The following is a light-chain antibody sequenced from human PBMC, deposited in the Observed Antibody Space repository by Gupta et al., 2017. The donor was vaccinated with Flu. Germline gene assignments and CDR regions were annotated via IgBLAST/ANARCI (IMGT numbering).Light chain of an antibody. Sequence: GTLSLSPGEGATLSCRASQSLSTNYLAWYQQKPGQSPRLLIYGASTRSTGIPDRFSGSGSGTDFTLSITRLEPEDFAVYYCQQYDTSPLTFGGGTKVEIK. J-gene: IGKJ4*01. CDR2: GAS. CDR1: QSLSTNY. V-gene: IGKV3-20*01. CDR3: QQYDTSPLT.